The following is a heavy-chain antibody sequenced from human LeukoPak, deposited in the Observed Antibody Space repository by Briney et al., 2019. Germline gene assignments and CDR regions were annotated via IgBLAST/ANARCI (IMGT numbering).Heavy chain of an antibody. CDR1: GGSFSGYY. V-gene: IGHV4-34*01. J-gene: IGHJ5*02. CDR3: ARHARHYDYVWGSYRYTKWFDP. CDR2: INHSGST. D-gene: IGHD3-16*02. Sequence: SETLSLTCVVYGGSFSGYYWSWIRQPPGKGLEWIGEINHSGSTNYNPSLKSRVTISVDTSKNQFSLKLSSVTAADTAVYYCARHARHYDYVWGSYRYTKWFDPWGQGTLVTVSS.